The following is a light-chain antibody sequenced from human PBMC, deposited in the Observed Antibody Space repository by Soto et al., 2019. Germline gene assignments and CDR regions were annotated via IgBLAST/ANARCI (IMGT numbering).Light chain of an antibody. V-gene: IGKV3-20*01. J-gene: IGKJ2*01. Sequence: EIVLTQSPGTLSLSPEERATLSCRASQSVSSSYLAWYQQKPGQAPRLLIYGASSRATGILDRFSGSGSGTDFTLTISNREPEDFAVYYCQQYGSSPGYTFGQGTKLES. CDR1: QSVSSSY. CDR2: GAS. CDR3: QQYGSSPGYT.